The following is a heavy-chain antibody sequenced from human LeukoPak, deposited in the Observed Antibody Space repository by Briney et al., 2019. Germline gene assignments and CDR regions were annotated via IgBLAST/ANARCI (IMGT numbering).Heavy chain of an antibody. D-gene: IGHD4-17*01. CDR1: GFTFSVYA. V-gene: IGHV3-30*04. CDR3: AKIPYGDYVLDYYYYMDV. Sequence: GGSLRLSCAASGFTFSVYAMHWVRQAPGKGLEWVAIISYDGSNKYYADSVKGRFTISRDNSKNTLYLQMYSLRAEDTAVYYCAKIPYGDYVLDYYYYMDVWGKGTTVTISS. J-gene: IGHJ6*03. CDR2: ISYDGSNK.